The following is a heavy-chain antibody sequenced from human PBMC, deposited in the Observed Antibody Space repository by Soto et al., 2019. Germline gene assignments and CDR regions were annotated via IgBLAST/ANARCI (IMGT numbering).Heavy chain of an antibody. CDR2: INAYNGNT. Sequence: AAVKLACKASGYIFTSDGISWVRQAPGQRLEWMGWINAYNGNTKYAQNLQGRVTLTTDTSTYTAYMELRSLQSDDTDVYYCARDFGSDLSAPGAVFDSWGQGALVTVSS. J-gene: IGHJ4*02. V-gene: IGHV1-18*01. D-gene: IGHD3-3*01. CDR1: GYIFTSDG. CDR3: ARDFGSDLSAPGAVFDS.